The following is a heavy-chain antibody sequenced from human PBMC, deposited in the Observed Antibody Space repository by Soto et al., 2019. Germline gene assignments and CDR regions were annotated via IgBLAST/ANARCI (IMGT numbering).Heavy chain of an antibody. D-gene: IGHD2-2*02. CDR3: GRVIGHCSRTSCYSPYYFDY. J-gene: IGHJ4*02. V-gene: IGHV4-59*01. CDR2: IYYSGST. CDR1: GGSISSYY. Sequence: PSETLSLTCTVPGGSISSYYWSWMRQPPGKGLEWIGYIYYSGSTNYNPSLKSRVTISVDASKNQFSLELTSVTAADTAVYYCGRVIGHCSRTSCYSPYYFDYWGQGTLVTVSS.